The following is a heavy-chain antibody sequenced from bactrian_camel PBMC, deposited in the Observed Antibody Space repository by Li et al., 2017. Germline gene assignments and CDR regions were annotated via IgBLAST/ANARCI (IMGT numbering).Heavy chain of an antibody. CDR1: GVASSTNC. V-gene: IGHV3S53*01. CDR2: IDRDGTT. Sequence: HVQLVESGGGSVQPGGSLALSCVASGVASSTNCMGWFRQGPGQEREKVADIDRDGTTRYRDSVKGRFTIVTNDAKNILYLQMGSLKPEDTAVYYCAADASYGGSWSPTDWGQGTQVTV. CDR3: AADASYGGSWSPTD. J-gene: IGHJ4*01. D-gene: IGHD6*01.